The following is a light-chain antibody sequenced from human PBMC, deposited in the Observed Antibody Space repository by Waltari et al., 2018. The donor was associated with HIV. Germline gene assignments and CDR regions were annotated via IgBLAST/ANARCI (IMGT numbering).Light chain of an antibody. V-gene: IGLV3-25*03. CDR3: QSADSSVTYEVV. CDR2: NDK. J-gene: IGLJ3*02. Sequence: SFDLRQAPALSVSPGQTARITCSGDALAQQFCYWYQQKPSQAPVLGIYNDKERHSGIPQRFSGSSSGTTATRTISGVQADDEADYYCQSADSSVTYEVVFGGGTKLTVL. CDR1: ALAQQF.